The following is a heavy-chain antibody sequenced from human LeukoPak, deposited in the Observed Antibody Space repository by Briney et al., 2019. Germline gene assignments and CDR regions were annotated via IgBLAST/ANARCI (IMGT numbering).Heavy chain of an antibody. D-gene: IGHD3-9*01. Sequence: GASVKVSCKASGYIFTNYGISWVRQAPGQGLEWMGWISAYNGNTNYAQKLQGRVTMTTDTSTSTAYMELRSLRSDDTAVYYCARDSDKLRYFDRKNWFDPWGQGTLVTVSS. CDR1: GYIFTNYG. V-gene: IGHV1-18*01. CDR2: ISAYNGNT. J-gene: IGHJ5*02. CDR3: ARDSDKLRYFDRKNWFDP.